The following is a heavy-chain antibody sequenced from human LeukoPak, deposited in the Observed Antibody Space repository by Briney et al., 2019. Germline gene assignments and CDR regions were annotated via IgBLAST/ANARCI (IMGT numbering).Heavy chain of an antibody. CDR1: GFIFSSYW. Sequence: GGSLRLSCAASGFIFSSYWMHWVRHAPGKGLAWVSRINTDGSSTSYADSVKGRFTISRDNAKNTLYLQMNSLRAEDTAVYYCAKDHYSSSPGHFVYWGQGTLVTVSS. J-gene: IGHJ4*02. CDR2: INTDGSST. D-gene: IGHD6-6*01. CDR3: AKDHYSSSPGHFVY. V-gene: IGHV3-74*01.